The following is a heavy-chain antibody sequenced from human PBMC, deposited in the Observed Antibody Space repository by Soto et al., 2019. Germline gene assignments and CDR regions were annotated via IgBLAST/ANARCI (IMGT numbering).Heavy chain of an antibody. D-gene: IGHD3-22*01. CDR1: GYSITSGFY. J-gene: IGHJ4*02. CDR2: ISYSAKT. V-gene: IGHV4-38-2*01. Sequence: LALTCGVSGYSITSGFYWGWVRQSPGKGLEWIGSISYSAKTFYNPSLASRLSIAVDTSMNQFSLRLTSVTAADTALYYCTRGAGAPWVRFDSWGQGTLVTVSS. CDR3: TRGAGAPWVRFDS.